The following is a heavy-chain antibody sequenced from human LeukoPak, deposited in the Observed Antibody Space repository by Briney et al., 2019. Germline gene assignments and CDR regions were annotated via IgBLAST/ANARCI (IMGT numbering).Heavy chain of an antibody. CDR1: GFTFNSYS. J-gene: IGHJ6*02. V-gene: IGHV3-21*01. CDR3: ARDQSSSWSYNYYGMDV. Sequence: GGSLRLSCVDSGFTFNSYSMDWVRQAPGKGLEWVSSISSSSSYIYYADSVKGRFTISRDNAKNSLYLQMNSLRAEDTAVYYCARDQSSSWSYNYYGMDVWGQGTTVTVSS. CDR2: ISSSSSYI. D-gene: IGHD6-13*01.